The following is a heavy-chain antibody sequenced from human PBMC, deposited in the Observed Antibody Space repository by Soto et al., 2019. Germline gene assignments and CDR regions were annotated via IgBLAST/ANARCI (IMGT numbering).Heavy chain of an antibody. CDR3: ALGGNYYDSSGPLYYFDY. Sequence: ASVKVSCKASGYTFTSYYMHWVRQAPGQGLEWMGIINPSGGSTSYAQKFQGRVTMTRDTSTSTVYMELSSLRSEDTAVYYCALGGNYYDSSGPLYYFDYWGQGTLVTVSS. D-gene: IGHD3-22*01. J-gene: IGHJ4*02. CDR1: GYTFTSYY. CDR2: INPSGGST. V-gene: IGHV1-46*01.